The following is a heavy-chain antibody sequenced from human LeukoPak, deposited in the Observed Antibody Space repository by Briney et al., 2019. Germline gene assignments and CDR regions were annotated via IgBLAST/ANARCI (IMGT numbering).Heavy chain of an antibody. J-gene: IGHJ4*02. D-gene: IGHD3-3*01. V-gene: IGHV3-48*02. CDR2: ISSSSSTI. CDR3: ASSELTMWGFDY. CDR1: GFTFSSYS. Sequence: GGSLRLSCAASGFTFSSYSMNWVRQAPGKGLEWVSYISSSSSTIYYADSVKGRFTNSRDNAKNSLYLQMNSLRDEDTAVYYCASSELTMWGFDYWGQGTLVTVSS.